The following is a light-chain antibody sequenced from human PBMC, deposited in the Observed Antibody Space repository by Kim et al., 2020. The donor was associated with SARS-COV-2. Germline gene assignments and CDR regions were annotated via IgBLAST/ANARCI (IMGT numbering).Light chain of an antibody. CDR3: QSYDSSLTIYV. CDR2: GSN. J-gene: IGLJ1*01. Sequence: QSVLTQPPSVSGAPGQRVTIPCTGSSSNIGAYDVHWYQQLPGTAPKLLISGSNSRPSGVPDRFSDSKSGTSASLAIAGLQADDEADYYCQSYDSSLTIYVFGTGTKVTVL. CDR1: SSNIGAYD. V-gene: IGLV1-40*01.